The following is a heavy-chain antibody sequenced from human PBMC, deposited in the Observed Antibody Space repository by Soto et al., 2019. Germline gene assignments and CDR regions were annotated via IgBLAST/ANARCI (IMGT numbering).Heavy chain of an antibody. J-gene: IGHJ4*02. V-gene: IGHV3-30*04. Sequence: QVQLVESGGDVVQPGRSLRLSCAASGFTFSFYAMHWVRQAPGKGLEWVAVISYNGRNKHYVDSVKGRFTISRDNSQDTLYLQMDSLRPDDTDVYYCARQAKIGDRSQFYFDSWGQGTLVTVSS. CDR1: GFTFSFYA. CDR2: ISYNGRNK. CDR3: ARQAKIGDRSQFYFDS. D-gene: IGHD3-16*01.